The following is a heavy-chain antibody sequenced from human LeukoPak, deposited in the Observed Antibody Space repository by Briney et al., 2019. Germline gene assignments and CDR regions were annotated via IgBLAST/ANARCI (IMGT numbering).Heavy chain of an antibody. V-gene: IGHV3-21*01. CDR2: LSSSSSYI. CDR3: ARETYCSSTSCYFDY. Sequence: AGSLTLSCADSGVTFSTYTITWVRQAPGMGLEWVSSLSSSSSYIYYADSVKGRFTISRDNAKNSLYLQMDSLRADDSAVYYCARETYCSSTSCYFDYWGQGSLVTVSS. D-gene: IGHD2-2*01. J-gene: IGHJ4*02. CDR1: GVTFSTYT.